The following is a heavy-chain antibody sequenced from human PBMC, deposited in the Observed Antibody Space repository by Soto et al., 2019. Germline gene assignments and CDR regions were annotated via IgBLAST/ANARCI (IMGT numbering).Heavy chain of an antibody. D-gene: IGHD6-13*01. CDR1: GDSVSSNSAA. V-gene: IGHV6-1*01. CDR2: TYYRSKWYN. J-gene: IGHJ5*02. Sequence: SQTLSLTCAISGDSVSSNSAACNWIRQSPSRGLEWLGRTYYRSKWYNDYAVSVKSRITINPDTSKNQFSLQLNSVTPEYTAVYYCARRYAAAGTNWFDTWGQGTLVTVPS. CDR3: ARRYAAAGTNWFDT.